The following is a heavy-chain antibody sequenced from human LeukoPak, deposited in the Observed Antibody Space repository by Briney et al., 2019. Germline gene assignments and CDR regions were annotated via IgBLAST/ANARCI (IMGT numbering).Heavy chain of an antibody. CDR2: IYYRGST. Sequence: PSETLSLTCTVSGGSISSSSYYWGWIRQPPGKGLEWIGSIYYRGSTYYNPSLKSRVTISVDTSKNQFSLKLSSVTAADTAVYYCARSPGRGAYFDYWGQGTLVTVSS. CDR3: ARSPGRGAYFDY. CDR1: GGSISSSSYY. D-gene: IGHD1-26*01. V-gene: IGHV4-39*01. J-gene: IGHJ4*02.